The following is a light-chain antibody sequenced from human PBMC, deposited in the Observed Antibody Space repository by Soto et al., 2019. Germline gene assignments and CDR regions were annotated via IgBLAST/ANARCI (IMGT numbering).Light chain of an antibody. CDR2: DAS. CDR3: QQYNTYST. Sequence: DIQMTQSPSTLSASVGDRVTITCRASQIISSWLAWYQQKPGKAPKALIYDASTLRSGVPSRFSGGGSRTEFTLTISSLQPDDFATYYCQQYNTYSTFGQGTRLEI. J-gene: IGKJ5*01. V-gene: IGKV1-5*01. CDR1: QIISSW.